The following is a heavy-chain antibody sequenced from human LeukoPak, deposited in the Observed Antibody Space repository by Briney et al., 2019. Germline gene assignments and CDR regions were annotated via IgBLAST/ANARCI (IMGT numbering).Heavy chain of an antibody. CDR2: IYYSGST. D-gene: IGHD4-23*01. J-gene: IGHJ5*02. V-gene: IGHV4-39*01. Sequence: GSLRLSCAASGFTFSSYGMSWVRQAPGKGLEWIGSIYYSGSTYYNPSLKSRVTISVDTSKNQFSLKLSSVTAADTAVYYCARQGVHGGRKPHWFDPWGQGTLVTVSS. CDR1: GFTFSSYG. CDR3: ARQGVHGGRKPHWFDP.